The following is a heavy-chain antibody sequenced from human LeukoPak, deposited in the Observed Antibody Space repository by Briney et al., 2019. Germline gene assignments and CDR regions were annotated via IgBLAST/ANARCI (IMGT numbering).Heavy chain of an antibody. J-gene: IGHJ4*02. D-gene: IGHD1-26*01. V-gene: IGHV3-23*01. CDR2: VKDAGGST. CDR1: KFTFSSYA. Sequence: GGSLRLSCAASKFTFSSYAMSWVRQAPGKGLEWVSGVKDAGGSTYYADSVKGRFTISRDNSKNTLYLQMNSLRAEDTAVYYCAKEKWVGLLFDQWGQGILVTVSS. CDR3: AKEKWVGLLFDQ.